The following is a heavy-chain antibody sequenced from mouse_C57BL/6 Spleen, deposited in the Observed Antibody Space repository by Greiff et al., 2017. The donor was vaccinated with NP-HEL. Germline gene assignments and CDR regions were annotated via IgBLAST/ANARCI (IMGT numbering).Heavy chain of an antibody. CDR1: GYTFTSYW. D-gene: IGHD2-5*01. CDR3: ASDYSNCRAMDY. CDR2: IYPGSGST. V-gene: IGHV1-55*01. J-gene: IGHJ4*01. Sequence: VQLQQPGAELVKPGASVKMSCKASGYTFTSYWITWVKQRPGQGLEWIGDIYPGSGSTNYNEKFKGKATLTVDTSSSTAYMQLSSLTSEDSADYSGASDYSNCRAMDYWGQGTSVTVSS.